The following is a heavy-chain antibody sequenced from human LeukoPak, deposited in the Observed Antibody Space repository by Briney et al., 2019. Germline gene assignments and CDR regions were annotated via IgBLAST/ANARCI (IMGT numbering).Heavy chain of an antibody. CDR2: MKRDGSEI. J-gene: IGHJ4*02. D-gene: IGHD3-22*01. Sequence: GGSLRLSCSASGFTFSTYWMSWVRQAPGKGLEWVANMKRDGSEIYYVDSVRGRFTISRDNSKNTLYVQVNSLGTEDTAAYYCAKGSYYDSSGSFYFDYWGQGTLVTVSS. V-gene: IGHV3-7*03. CDR1: GFTFSTYW. CDR3: AKGSYYDSSGSFYFDY.